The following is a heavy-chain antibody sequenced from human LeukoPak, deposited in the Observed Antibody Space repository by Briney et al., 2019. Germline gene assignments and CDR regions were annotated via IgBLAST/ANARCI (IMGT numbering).Heavy chain of an antibody. D-gene: IGHD5-18*01. CDR2: INSNGSST. CDR3: ARTVDTAMVR. CDR1: GFTLSRYW. V-gene: IGHV3-74*01. Sequence: GGSLRLSCVASGFTLSRYWMHWVRQAPGGGLGWVSRINSNGSSTSYADSVKGRFTISRDNAKNTLYQQMNRLRAEDTAVYYCARTVDTAMVRWGQGTLVTVSS. J-gene: IGHJ4*02.